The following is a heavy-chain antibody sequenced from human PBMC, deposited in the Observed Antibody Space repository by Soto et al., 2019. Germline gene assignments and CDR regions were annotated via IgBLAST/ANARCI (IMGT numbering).Heavy chain of an antibody. CDR1: GYTFTSYD. CDR2: MNPNSGNT. Sequence: ASVKVSCKASGYTFTSYDINWGRQATGQGLEWMGWMNPNSGNTGYAQKFQGRVTMTRNTSISTAYMELSSLRSEDTAVYYCARLGYSSSSSYYYYYMDVWGKGTTVTVSS. V-gene: IGHV1-8*01. J-gene: IGHJ6*03. D-gene: IGHD6-6*01. CDR3: ARLGYSSSSSYYYYYMDV.